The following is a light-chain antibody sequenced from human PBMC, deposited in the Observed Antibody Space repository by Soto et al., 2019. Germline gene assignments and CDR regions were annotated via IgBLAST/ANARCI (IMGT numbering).Light chain of an antibody. CDR1: SPNIGSNT. V-gene: IGLV1-44*01. J-gene: IGLJ2*01. CDR3: AAWHDSLNVGV. Sequence: QSVLTQPPSASGTPGQRVTISCSGSSPNIGSNTVNWYQQLPGTAPKLLIYSNNQRPSGVPDRFSGSKSGTSASLAISGLQSEDEADYYCAAWHDSLNVGVFGGGTKLTVL. CDR2: SNN.